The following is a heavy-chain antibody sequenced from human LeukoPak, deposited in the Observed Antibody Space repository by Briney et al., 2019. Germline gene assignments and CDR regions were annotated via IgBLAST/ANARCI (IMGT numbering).Heavy chain of an antibody. CDR2: IYTSGGT. V-gene: IGHV4-61*02. CDR3: ARENSSGYYFPDAFDI. CDR1: GGSISSGSYY. Sequence: SQTLSLTCTVSGGSISSGSYYWSWIRQPAGKGLEWIGRIYTSGGTNYNPSLKSRVTISVDTSKNQFSLKLSSVTAADTAVYYCARENSSGYYFPDAFDIWGQGTMVTVSS. J-gene: IGHJ3*02. D-gene: IGHD3-22*01.